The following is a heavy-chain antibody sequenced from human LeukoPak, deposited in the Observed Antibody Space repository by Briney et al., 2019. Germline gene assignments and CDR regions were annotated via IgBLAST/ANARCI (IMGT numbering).Heavy chain of an antibody. D-gene: IGHD5-24*01. V-gene: IGHV4-34*01. J-gene: IGHJ4*02. CDR1: GGSISSYY. CDR3: ARRWLQFHTDY. CDR2: INHSGST. Sequence: PSETLSLTCTVSGGSISSYYWSWIRQPPGKGLEWIGEINHSGSTNYNPSLKSRVTISVDTSKNQFSLKLSSVTAADTAVYYCARRWLQFHTDYWGQGTLVTVSS.